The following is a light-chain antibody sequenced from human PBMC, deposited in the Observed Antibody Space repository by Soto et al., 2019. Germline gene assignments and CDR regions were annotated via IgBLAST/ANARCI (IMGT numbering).Light chain of an antibody. J-gene: IGLJ1*01. V-gene: IGLV2-14*01. CDR2: EVT. Sequence: QSALTQPASVSGSPGQSITVSCTGTRSDVGGYNFVSWYQQHPGKAPKLLIFEVTNRPSGVSDRFSGSKSGNTASLTISGLQAEDEADYYCGSYTRSSTYVFGSGTRSPS. CDR1: RSDVGGYNF. CDR3: GSYTRSSTYV.